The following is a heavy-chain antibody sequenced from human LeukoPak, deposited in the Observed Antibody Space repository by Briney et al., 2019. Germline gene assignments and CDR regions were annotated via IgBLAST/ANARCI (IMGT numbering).Heavy chain of an antibody. CDR1: GGSISSYY. CDR3: ARGRMVRGVSYYYYYYMDV. V-gene: IGHV4-59*12. J-gene: IGHJ6*03. Sequence: SETLSLTCTVSGGSISSYYWSWIRQPPGKGLEWIGYIYYSGSTNYNPSLKSRVTISVDTSKNQFSLKLSSVTAADTAVYYCARGRMVRGVSYYYYYYMDVWGKGTTVTVSS. D-gene: IGHD3-10*01. CDR2: IYYSGST.